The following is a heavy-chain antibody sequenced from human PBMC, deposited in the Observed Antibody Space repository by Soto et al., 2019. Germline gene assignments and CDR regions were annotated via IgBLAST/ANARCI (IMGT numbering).Heavy chain of an antibody. CDR2: IDPTDSYT. CDR1: GYSFTTYW. V-gene: IGHV5-10-1*01. J-gene: IGHJ4*02. Sequence: GESLKISCQASGYSFTTYWISWVRQMPGKVLECMGRIDPTDSYTDYGPSFEGHVTMSVDRSINTAYLEWSSLKASDSAMYYCARLTLAQDSSGYHIFDYWGQGTLVTVSS. D-gene: IGHD3-22*01. CDR3: ARLTLAQDSSGYHIFDY.